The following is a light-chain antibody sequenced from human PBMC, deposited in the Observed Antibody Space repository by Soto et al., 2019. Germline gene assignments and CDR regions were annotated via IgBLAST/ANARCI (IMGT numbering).Light chain of an antibody. CDR3: QQRSGWPLT. Sequence: TQSPATLSLSLGERATISCRASQSISSDLDWYQQKPGKAPKLLIYDASNRATGIPARFSGSGSGTDFTLTISSLEPEDFAVYYCQQRSGWPLTFGRGTKVDIK. CDR2: DAS. CDR1: QSISSD. V-gene: IGKV3-11*01. J-gene: IGKJ4*01.